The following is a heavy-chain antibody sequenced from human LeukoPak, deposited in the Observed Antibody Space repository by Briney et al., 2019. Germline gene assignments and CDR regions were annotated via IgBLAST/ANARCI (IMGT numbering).Heavy chain of an antibody. Sequence: PSETLPLTCTVSGGSISSSSYYWGWIRQPPGKGLEWIGSIYYSGSTYYNPSLKSRVTISVDTSKNQFSLKLSSVTAADTAVYYCAVMGATTDYWGQGTLVTVSS. D-gene: IGHD1-26*01. J-gene: IGHJ4*02. CDR1: GGSISSSSYY. CDR3: AVMGATTDY. CDR2: IYYSGST. V-gene: IGHV4-39*07.